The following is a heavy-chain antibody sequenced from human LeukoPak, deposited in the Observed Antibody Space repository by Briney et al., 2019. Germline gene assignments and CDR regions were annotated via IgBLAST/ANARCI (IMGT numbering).Heavy chain of an antibody. CDR2: IYTSGST. D-gene: IGHD6-13*01. CDR1: GGSISSGSYY. J-gene: IGHJ6*04. V-gene: IGHV4-61*02. Sequence: SQTLSLTCTVSGGSISSGSYYWSWIRQPAGKGLEWIGRIYTSGSTNYNPSLKSRVTISVDTSKNQFSLKLSSVTAADTAVYYCARAYSSPPMDGWGKGTTVTVSS. CDR3: ARAYSSPPMDG.